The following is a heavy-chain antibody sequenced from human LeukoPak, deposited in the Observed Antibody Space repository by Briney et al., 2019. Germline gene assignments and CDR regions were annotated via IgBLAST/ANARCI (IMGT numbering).Heavy chain of an antibody. Sequence: SETLSLTCTVSGGAISSYYWSWIRQPPGKGLEWIGYVHYTESTNDNPSLKSRATISLDTSKNQISLKLSSVTAADTAVYYCANYYDSSGYYLTWGQGILVTVSS. CDR2: VHYTEST. D-gene: IGHD3-22*01. J-gene: IGHJ4*02. CDR3: ANYYDSSGYYLT. CDR1: GGAISSYY. V-gene: IGHV4-59*08.